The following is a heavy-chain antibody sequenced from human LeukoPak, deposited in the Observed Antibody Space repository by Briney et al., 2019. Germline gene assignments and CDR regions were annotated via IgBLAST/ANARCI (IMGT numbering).Heavy chain of an antibody. CDR3: AKDQGFSYYYLDY. D-gene: IGHD5-18*01. J-gene: IGHJ4*02. CDR1: GFTYNSHA. CDR2: ISANGANT. Sequence: GGSLRLSCVASGFTYNSHAMSWVRQAPGMGLEWVSGISANGANTYYTDSVRGRFTISRDNSKNTVYLQMSSLSAEDTAIYYCAKDQGFSYYYLDYWGQGILVTVSP. V-gene: IGHV3-23*01.